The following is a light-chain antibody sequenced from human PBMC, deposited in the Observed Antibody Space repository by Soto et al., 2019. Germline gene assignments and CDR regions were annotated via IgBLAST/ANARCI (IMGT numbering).Light chain of an antibody. CDR2: GVS. J-gene: IGKJ5*01. V-gene: IGKV3-15*01. Sequence: EIGMTQSPATLSVSPGERATLSGRASQSVSNNLAWYQQKPGQAPRLLICGVSTRATGIPARFSGSGSGTKFTLTISSLQSEDFAIYYCQQYNNRPITFGQGTRLEIK. CDR1: QSVSNN. CDR3: QQYNNRPIT.